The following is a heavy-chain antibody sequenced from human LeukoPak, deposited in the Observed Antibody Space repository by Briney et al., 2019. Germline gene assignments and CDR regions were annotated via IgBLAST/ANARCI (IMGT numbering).Heavy chain of an antibody. V-gene: IGHV1-69*06. CDR3: ARGRRIKMATITHKDWFDP. J-gene: IGHJ5*02. CDR2: IIPIFGTA. D-gene: IGHD5-24*01. CDR1: GYTFTSYA. Sequence: GASVKVSCKASGYTFTSYAISWVRQAPGQGLEWMGGIIPIFGTANYAQKFQGRVTITADKSTSTAYMELSSLRSEDTAVYYCARGRRIKMATITHKDWFDPWGQGTLVTVSS.